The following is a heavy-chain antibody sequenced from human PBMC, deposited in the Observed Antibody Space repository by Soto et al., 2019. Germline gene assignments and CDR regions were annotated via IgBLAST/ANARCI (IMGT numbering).Heavy chain of an antibody. CDR3: AKAYNRDFDWLQYYYYGMDV. V-gene: IGHV3-30*18. J-gene: IGHJ6*02. CDR2: ISYDGSNK. Sequence: GGSLRLSCAASGFTFSSYGMHWVRQAPGKGLEWVAVISYDGSNKYYADSVKGRFTISRDNSKTTLYLQMNSLRAEDTAVYYCAKAYNRDFDWLQYYYYGMDVWGQGTTVTVSS. D-gene: IGHD3-9*01. CDR1: GFTFSSYG.